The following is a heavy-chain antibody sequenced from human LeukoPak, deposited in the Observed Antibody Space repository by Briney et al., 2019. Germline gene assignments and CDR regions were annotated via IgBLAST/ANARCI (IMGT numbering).Heavy chain of an antibody. J-gene: IGHJ4*02. D-gene: IGHD6-6*01. CDR1: GFTFSSFG. CDR2: ISGSGGST. Sequence: GRSLRLSCAASGFTFSSFGMHWVRQAPGKGLEWVSAISGSGGSTYYADSVKGRFTISRDNSKNTLYLQMNSLRAEDTAVYYCAKASEYSSSSVYFDYWAREPWSPSPQ. CDR3: AKASEYSSSSVYFDY. V-gene: IGHV3-23*01.